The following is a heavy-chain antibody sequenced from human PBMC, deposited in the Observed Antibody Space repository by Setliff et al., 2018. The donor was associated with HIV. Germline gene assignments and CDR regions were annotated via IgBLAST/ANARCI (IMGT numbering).Heavy chain of an antibody. CDR3: ARHLQAFDI. V-gene: IGHV4-38-2*01. CDR1: GYSISSGYY. CDR2: IFHSGGI. Sequence: SETLSLTCAVSGYSISSGYYWGWIRQPPGKGLEWVGSIFHSGGIYYNPSLKSRVTISGDTSKNKLSLKLTSVTAADTAVYYCARHLQAFDIWGHGTMVTVAS. D-gene: IGHD1-1*01. J-gene: IGHJ3*02.